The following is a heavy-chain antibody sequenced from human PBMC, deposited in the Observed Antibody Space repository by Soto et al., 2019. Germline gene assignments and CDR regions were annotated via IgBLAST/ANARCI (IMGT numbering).Heavy chain of an antibody. CDR2: ISISSRTI. V-gene: IGHV3-48*02. J-gene: IGHJ5*02. Sequence: GGSLGLSCSASGFTFSSYSMNWVRQAPGKGLEWVSYISISSRTIYYADSVKGRFTISRDDAKNSLYLQMNSLRDEDTSVYYCARDNGIAGSFDPWGQGTLVTVSS. CDR3: ARDNGIAGSFDP. CDR1: GFTFSSYS. D-gene: IGHD6-13*01.